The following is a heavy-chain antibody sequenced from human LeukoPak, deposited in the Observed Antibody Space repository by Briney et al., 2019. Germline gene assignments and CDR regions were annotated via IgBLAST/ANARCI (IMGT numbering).Heavy chain of an antibody. V-gene: IGHV3-7*01. CDR2: IKQDGSET. D-gene: IGHD6-19*01. J-gene: IGHJ4*02. CDR1: GFTFTTYW. Sequence: GGSLRLSCAASGFTFTTYWMSWVRQAPGKGLEWVANIKQDGSETYYLDSVKGRFTISRDNAKNSLYLQMNSLRAENTAVYYCARDSSESYDKIDYWGQGTLVTVSS. CDR3: ARDSSESYDKIDY.